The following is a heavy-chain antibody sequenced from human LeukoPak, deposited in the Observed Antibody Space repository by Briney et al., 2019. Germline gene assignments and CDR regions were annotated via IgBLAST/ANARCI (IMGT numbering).Heavy chain of an antibody. D-gene: IGHD5-12*01. V-gene: IGHV4-61*01. CDR2: IYYSGST. Sequence: NPSETLSLTCTVSGYSISSGYYWGWIRQPPGKGLEWIGYIYYSGSTNYNPSLKSRVTISVDTSKNQFSLKLSSVTAADTAVYYCARGRLPPDYWGQGTLVTVSS. J-gene: IGHJ4*02. CDR1: GYSISSGYY. CDR3: ARGRLPPDY.